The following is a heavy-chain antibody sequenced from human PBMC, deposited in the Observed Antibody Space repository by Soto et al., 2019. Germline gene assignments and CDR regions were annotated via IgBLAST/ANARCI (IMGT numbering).Heavy chain of an antibody. CDR1: GFTVATTG. Sequence: QVQLVESGGGMVQPGESLKVACAASGFTVATTGMHWVRQAPGKGLEWVAMISHSGTSKVYIDSVQGRFTISRDNAKNNLYLQMSSLRPEDTAIYYCAKDWGSSGWFNWFNPWGQGVLVTVSS. CDR3: AKDWGSSGWFNWFNP. D-gene: IGHD6-19*01. V-gene: IGHV3-30*18. CDR2: ISHSGTSK. J-gene: IGHJ5*02.